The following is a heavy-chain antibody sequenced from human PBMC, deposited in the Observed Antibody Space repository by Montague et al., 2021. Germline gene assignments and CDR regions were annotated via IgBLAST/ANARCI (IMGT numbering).Heavy chain of an antibody. D-gene: IGHD3-16*02. CDR1: GGFISSSSYY. Sequence: SETLSLTCTAPGGFISSSSYYWGWIRQPPVKGLEWIGSIYYSGSTYYNSSLKSRVTISVDTSKNQFPLKLSSVTAADTTVYYCARHVIGNYGMDVWGQGTTVTVSS. CDR2: IYYSGST. CDR3: ARHVIGNYGMDV. J-gene: IGHJ6*02. V-gene: IGHV4-39*01.